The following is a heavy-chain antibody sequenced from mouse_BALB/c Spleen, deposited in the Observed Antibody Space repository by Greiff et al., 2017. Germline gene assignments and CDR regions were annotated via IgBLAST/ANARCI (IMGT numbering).Heavy chain of an antibody. CDR3: TGGYYVTWFAY. CDR2: IRLKSNNYAT. CDR1: GFTFSNYW. V-gene: IGHV6-6*02. J-gene: IGHJ3*01. D-gene: IGHD2-3*01. Sequence: EVQRVESGGGLVQPGGSMKLSCVASGFTFSNYWMNWVRQSPEKGLEWVAEIRLKSNNYATHYAESVKGRFTISRDDSKSSVYLQMNNLRAEDTGIYYCTGGYYVTWFAYWGQGTLVTVSA.